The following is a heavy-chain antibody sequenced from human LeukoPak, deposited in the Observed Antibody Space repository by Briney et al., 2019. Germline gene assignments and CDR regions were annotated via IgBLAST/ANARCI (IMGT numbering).Heavy chain of an antibody. J-gene: IGHJ5*02. Sequence: PSETLSLTCSVSGGSISSSSDYWGWVRQPPGKGLEWIGSIYHSESTYYNPSLKSRVIISVDTSKNQFSLKLNSVTAADTAVYYCGITNPDSSGYYGSFDPWGQGILVTVSS. D-gene: IGHD3-22*01. CDR1: GGSISSSSDY. CDR3: GITNPDSSGYYGSFDP. CDR2: IYHSEST. V-gene: IGHV4-39*01.